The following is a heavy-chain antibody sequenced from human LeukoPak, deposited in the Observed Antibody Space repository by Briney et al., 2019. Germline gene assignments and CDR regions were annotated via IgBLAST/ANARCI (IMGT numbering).Heavy chain of an antibody. Sequence: HPGGSLRLSCAASGFTFSSYAMHWVRQAPGKGLEWVAVISYDGSNKYYADSVKGRFTISRDNSKNTLYLQMNSLRAEDTAVYYCARVRSRPYYDFWSGFRNSNDRWAFDPWGQGTLVPVSS. J-gene: IGHJ5*02. CDR3: ARVRSRPYYDFWSGFRNSNDRWAFDP. V-gene: IGHV3-30*01. CDR2: ISYDGSNK. CDR1: GFTFSSYA. D-gene: IGHD3-3*01.